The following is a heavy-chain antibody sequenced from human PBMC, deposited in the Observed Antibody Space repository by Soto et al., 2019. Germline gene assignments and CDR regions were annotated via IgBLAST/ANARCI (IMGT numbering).Heavy chain of an antibody. Sequence: GGSLRLSCAASGFTFSSYDMHWVRQATGKGLEWVSAIGTAGDTYYPGSVKGRFTISRENAKNSLYLQMNSLRAGDTAVYYCARAVKKLERMYYFDYWGQGTLVTVSS. J-gene: IGHJ4*02. D-gene: IGHD1-1*01. CDR3: ARAVKKLERMYYFDY. V-gene: IGHV3-13*01. CDR2: IGTAGDT. CDR1: GFTFSSYD.